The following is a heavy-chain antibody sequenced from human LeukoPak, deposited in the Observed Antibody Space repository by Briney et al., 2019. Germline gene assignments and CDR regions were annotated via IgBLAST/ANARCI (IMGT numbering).Heavy chain of an antibody. CDR3: ARDESGGNYYVRCCGIFDI. CDR2: ISYDGSNK. CDR1: GFTFSSYG. V-gene: IGHV3-30*03. J-gene: IGHJ3*02. Sequence: GGSLRLSCAASGFTFSSYGMHWVRQAPGKGLEWVAVISYDGSNKYYADSVKGRFTISRDNSKNTLYLQMNSLRAEDTAVYYCARDESGGNYYVRCCGIFDIWGQGTMVTVSS. D-gene: IGHD1-26*01.